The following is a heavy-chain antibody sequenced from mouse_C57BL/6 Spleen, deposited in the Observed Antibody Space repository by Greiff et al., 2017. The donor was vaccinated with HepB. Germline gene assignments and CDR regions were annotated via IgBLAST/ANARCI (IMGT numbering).Heavy chain of an antibody. Sequence: QVQLQQPGAELVKPGASVKMSCKASGYTFTSYWITWVKQRPGQGLEWIGDICPGSGSTNYNEKFKSKATLTVDTSSSTAYMQLSSLTSEDSAVYYCSRGDYYGSRYWYFDVWGTGTTVTVSS. D-gene: IGHD1-1*01. V-gene: IGHV1-55*01. J-gene: IGHJ1*03. CDR2: ICPGSGST. CDR1: GYTFTSYW. CDR3: SRGDYYGSRYWYFDV.